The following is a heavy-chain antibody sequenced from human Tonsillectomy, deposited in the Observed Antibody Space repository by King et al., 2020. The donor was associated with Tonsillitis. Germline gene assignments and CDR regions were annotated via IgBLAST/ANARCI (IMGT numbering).Heavy chain of an antibody. CDR3: ASFRGGYWLDY. D-gene: IGHD3-3*01. CDR2: IYYSGST. CDR1: TGSIRSYY. Sequence: VQLQESGPGLVKPSETLSLTCTVSTGSIRSYYWSWIRQPPGKGLEWIGYIYYSGSTNYNPSLKSRVTISVDTSKNQFALKLSSVTAADTAVYYCASFRGGYWLDYWGQGTLVTVSS. J-gene: IGHJ4*02. V-gene: IGHV4-59*01.